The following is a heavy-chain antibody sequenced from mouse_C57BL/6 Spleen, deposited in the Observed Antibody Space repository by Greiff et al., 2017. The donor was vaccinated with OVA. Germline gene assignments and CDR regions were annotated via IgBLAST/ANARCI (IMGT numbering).Heavy chain of an antibody. CDR1: GYTFTGYW. D-gene: IGHD2-2*01. Sequence: VKLMESGAELMKPGASVKLSCKATGYTFTGYWIEWVKQRPGHGLEWIGRIYPGDGDTNYNGKFKGKATLTADKSSSTAYMQLSSLTSEDSAVYFCARFYYGYDGGDYWGQGTTLTVSS. CDR2: IYPGDGDT. J-gene: IGHJ2*01. CDR3: ARFYYGYDGGDY. V-gene: IGHV1-82*01.